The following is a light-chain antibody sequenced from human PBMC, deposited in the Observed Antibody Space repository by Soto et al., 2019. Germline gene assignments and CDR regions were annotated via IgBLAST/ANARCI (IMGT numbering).Light chain of an antibody. J-gene: IGKJ1*01. CDR1: QSVSSSY. V-gene: IGKV3-20*01. CDR2: GAS. CDR3: QQYGNAPWT. Sequence: PRTLGKSPKARATPYCRISQSVSSSYLAWYQQKPGQPPRLLIYGASDRATGIPDRFSGSGSGTDFTLMICCWEPDNFAVSYCQQYGNAPWTF.